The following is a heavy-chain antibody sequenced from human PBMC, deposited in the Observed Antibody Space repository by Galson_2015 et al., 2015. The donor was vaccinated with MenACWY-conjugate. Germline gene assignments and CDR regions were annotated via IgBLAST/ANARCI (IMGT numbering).Heavy chain of an antibody. CDR2: IKQDGSRK. D-gene: IGHD3-22*01. CDR1: GFSFSSHW. Sequence: SLRLSCAASGFSFSSHWMNWVRQAPGKGLEWVANIKQDGSRKNYVDSVQGRFTISRDNAKNSLYLQMNSLTAEDTAVYYCARHPHDSSARFDYWGQGTPVTVSS. J-gene: IGHJ4*02. V-gene: IGHV3-7*03. CDR3: ARHPHDSSARFDY.